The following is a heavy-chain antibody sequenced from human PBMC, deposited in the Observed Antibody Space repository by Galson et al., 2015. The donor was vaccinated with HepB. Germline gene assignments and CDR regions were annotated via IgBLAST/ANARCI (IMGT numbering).Heavy chain of an antibody. CDR1: GFTFTSYS. J-gene: IGHJ4*02. D-gene: IGHD4-23*01. CDR3: ARDFGGNLIDY. V-gene: IGHV3-48*01. CDR2: ISSSSSAI. Sequence: SLRLSCAASGFTFTSYSINWVRQAQGKGLEWLSYISSSSSAIYYAESVKGRFSVSRDSAKNSMYLQMNSLRAEDMAVYYCARDFGGNLIDYWGQGTLVTVSS.